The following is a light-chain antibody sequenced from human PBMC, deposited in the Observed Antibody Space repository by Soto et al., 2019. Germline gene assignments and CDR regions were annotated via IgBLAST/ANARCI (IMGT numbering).Light chain of an antibody. Sequence: EIVLKPSPGTLSLSPGERATLSGMASQSISSIYLAWYQQKPGQAPRLLIYAASSRATGIPDRFSGSGSGTDFTLTISRLEPEDFAVYYCQQYCSSSCTFGQGTQLEIK. CDR2: AAS. CDR1: QSISSIY. J-gene: IGKJ2*02. CDR3: QQYCSSSCT. V-gene: IGKV3-20*01.